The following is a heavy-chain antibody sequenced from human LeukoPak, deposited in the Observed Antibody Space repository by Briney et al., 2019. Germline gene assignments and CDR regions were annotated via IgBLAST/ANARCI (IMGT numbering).Heavy chain of an antibody. V-gene: IGHV3-23*01. D-gene: IGHD2-2*01. CDR3: ARLPVAINGYFDP. J-gene: IGHJ5*02. CDR1: GFTFSSSA. Sequence: GRSLRLSCAASGFTFSSSAMSWVRQAPGKGLEWVSAISGGGGTTYYSDSVKGRFTTSRDNSKNTLFLQMNSLSAEDTALYYCARLPVAINGYFDPWGQGTLVTVSS. CDR2: ISGGGGTT.